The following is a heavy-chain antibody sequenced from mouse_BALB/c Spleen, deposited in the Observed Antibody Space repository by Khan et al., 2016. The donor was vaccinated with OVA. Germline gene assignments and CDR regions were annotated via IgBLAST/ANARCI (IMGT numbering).Heavy chain of an antibody. V-gene: IGHV1S135*01. CDR2: IDPFNGGS. J-gene: IGHJ3*01. CDR3: TRHGSTSWFAY. CDR1: GYSFTTYY. Sequence: LEESGPELMKPGASVKISCRASGYSFTTYYIHWVKQSHGKTLEWIGYIDPFNGGSTYNQKFKAKATLTVDKSSSTAYMHLSSLTSEDSAVYYCTRHGSTSWFAYWGQGTLVTVSA. D-gene: IGHD1-1*01.